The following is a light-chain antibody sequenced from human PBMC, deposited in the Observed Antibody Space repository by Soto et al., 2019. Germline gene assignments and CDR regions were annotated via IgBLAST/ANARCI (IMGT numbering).Light chain of an antibody. CDR2: AAS. Sequence: DIQLTQSPSFLSASVGDRVTITCRASQGISSYLAWYQQKPGKAPNLLIYAASTLQSGVQSRFSGSGSGTEFPLTISSLQPEDFATYYCQQLNSYPPYTFGQGTKLEIK. CDR1: QGISSY. CDR3: QQLNSYPPYT. J-gene: IGKJ2*01. V-gene: IGKV1-9*01.